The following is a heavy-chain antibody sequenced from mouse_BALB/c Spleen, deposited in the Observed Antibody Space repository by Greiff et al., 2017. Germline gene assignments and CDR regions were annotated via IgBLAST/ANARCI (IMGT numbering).Heavy chain of an antibody. CDR2: IRLKSNNYAT. CDR1: GFTFSNYW. D-gene: IGHD1-1*01. J-gene: IGHJ2*01. CDR3: TRSYYYGSRSFFDY. Sequence: EVKVEESGGGLVQPGGSMKLSCVASGFTFSNYWMNWVRQSPEKGLEWVAEIRLKSNNYATHYAESVKGRFTISRDDSKSSVYLQMNNLRAEDTGIYYCTRSYYYGSRSFFDYWGQGTTLTVSS. V-gene: IGHV6-6*02.